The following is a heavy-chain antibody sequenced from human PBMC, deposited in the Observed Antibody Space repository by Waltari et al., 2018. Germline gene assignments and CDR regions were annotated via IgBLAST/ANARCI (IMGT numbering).Heavy chain of an antibody. V-gene: IGHV3-48*03. Sequence: EVQLVESGGGLVQPGGSLSLSCAASGFTFSSYEMNWVRQAPGKGLEWVSYISSSGSTIYYADSVKGRFTISRDNAKNSLYLQMNSLRAEDTAVYYCARVGTTRPLDYWGQGTLVTVSS. CDR1: GFTFSSYE. CDR3: ARVGTTRPLDY. D-gene: IGHD1-1*01. J-gene: IGHJ4*02. CDR2: ISSSGSTI.